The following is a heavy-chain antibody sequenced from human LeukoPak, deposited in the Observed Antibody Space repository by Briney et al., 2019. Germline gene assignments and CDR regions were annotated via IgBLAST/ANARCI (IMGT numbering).Heavy chain of an antibody. J-gene: IGHJ4*02. D-gene: IGHD3-22*01. V-gene: IGHV3-23*01. CDR1: GFTFSSYA. CDR3: AKAVRKYYDSSSHWVDY. CDR2: ISGSGGST. Sequence: GGSLRLSCAASGFTFSSYAMSWVRQAPGKGLEWVSAISGSGGSTYYADSVKGRFTISRDNSKNTLYLQMNSLRAEDTAVYYCAKAVRKYYDSSSHWVDYWGQGTLVTGSS.